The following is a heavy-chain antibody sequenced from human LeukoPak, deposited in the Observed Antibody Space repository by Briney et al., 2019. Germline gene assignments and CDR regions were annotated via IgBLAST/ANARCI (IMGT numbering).Heavy chain of an antibody. Sequence: SETLSLTCTVSGGSISSSIYYWGWIRQPPGKGLEWIGSIYYSGSTYYNPSLKSRVTISVDTSKNQFSLKLSSVTAADTAVYYCARLMIKDYFDYWGQGTLVTVSS. V-gene: IGHV4-39*01. J-gene: IGHJ4*02. CDR2: IYYSGST. CDR1: GGSISSSIYY. D-gene: IGHD3-16*01. CDR3: ARLMIKDYFDY.